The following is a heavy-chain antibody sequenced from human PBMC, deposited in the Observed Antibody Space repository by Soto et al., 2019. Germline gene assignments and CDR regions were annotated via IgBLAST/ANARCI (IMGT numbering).Heavy chain of an antibody. Sequence: SETMSLTCALSGGSFNGYYWSWIRQIPGKGLEWIGEINHSGNTNYNPSLKSRVSIVADTSKSQFSLRLYYLTAADTAVYYCARAIGYDRNWPASRINHWLDPLGRGTLGTVSS. J-gene: IGHJ5*02. CDR2: INHSGNT. CDR1: GGSFNGYY. CDR3: ARAIGYDRNWPASRINHWLDP. V-gene: IGHV4-34*01. D-gene: IGHD1-7*01.